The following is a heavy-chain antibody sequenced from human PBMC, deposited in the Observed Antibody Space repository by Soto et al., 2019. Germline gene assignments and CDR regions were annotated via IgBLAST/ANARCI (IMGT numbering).Heavy chain of an antibody. V-gene: IGHV1-18*01. J-gene: IGHJ6*02. CDR3: AREWFGELLNYYYYGMDV. CDR1: GYTFTSYG. CDR2: ISAYNGNT. Sequence: ASVKVSCKASGYTFTSYGISWVRQAPGQGLEWMGWISAYNGNTNYAQKLQGRVTMATDTSTSTAYMELRSLRSDDTTVYYCAREWFGELLNYYYYGMDVWGQGTTVTVSS. D-gene: IGHD3-10*01.